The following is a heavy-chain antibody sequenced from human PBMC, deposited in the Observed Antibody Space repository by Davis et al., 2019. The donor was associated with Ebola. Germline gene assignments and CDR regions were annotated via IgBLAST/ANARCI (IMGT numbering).Heavy chain of an antibody. CDR3: AKSREYYYDSSVY. CDR2: ISGSGVST. V-gene: IGHV3-23*01. Sequence: PGGSLRLSCAASGFTFSSYAMSWVRQAPGKGLEWVSAISGSGVSTYYADSVKGRFTISRDNSKNTLYLQMNSLRAEDTAVYYCAKSREYYYDSSVYWGQGTLVTVSS. J-gene: IGHJ4*02. CDR1: GFTFSSYA. D-gene: IGHD3-22*01.